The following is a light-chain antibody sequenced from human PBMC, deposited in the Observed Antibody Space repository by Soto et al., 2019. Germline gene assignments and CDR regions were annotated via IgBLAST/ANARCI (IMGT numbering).Light chain of an antibody. V-gene: IGKV3-20*01. CDR1: QSVSSSF. Sequence: EIVLTQSPGKLSLSPGERATLSCRASQSVSSSFLAWYQQKPGQAPRLLIYGASSRATGIPDRFSGSGSGTDFTLTISRLEPEDFAVYFCQQYGGSPRYTFGQGTNLEIK. CDR3: QQYGGSPRYT. CDR2: GAS. J-gene: IGKJ2*01.